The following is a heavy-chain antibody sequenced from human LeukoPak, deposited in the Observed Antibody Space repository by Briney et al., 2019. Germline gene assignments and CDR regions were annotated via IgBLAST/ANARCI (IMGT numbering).Heavy chain of an antibody. CDR2: IWYDGNNK. Sequence: RRSLRLSCAASGFTFSSYGMHWVRQAPGKGLEWVAVIWYDGNNKYYADSVEGRFTISRDNSKNTLYLQMNSLRAEDTAVYYCARSTSSEYDIYHFDYWGQGTPVTLSS. CDR3: ARSTSSEYDIYHFDY. V-gene: IGHV3-33*01. D-gene: IGHD3-9*01. J-gene: IGHJ4*02. CDR1: GFTFSSYG.